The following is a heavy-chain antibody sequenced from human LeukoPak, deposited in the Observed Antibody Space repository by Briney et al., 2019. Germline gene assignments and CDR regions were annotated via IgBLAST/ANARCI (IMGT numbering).Heavy chain of an antibody. CDR1: GFTFSSYG. Sequence: GGSLRLSCAASGFTFSSYGMHWVRQAPGKGLEWVADISYDGSNKYYADSVKGRFTISRDNSKNTLYLQMNSLRAEDTAVYYCAKLPSPMVRGVWFDYWGQGTLVTVSS. D-gene: IGHD3-10*01. CDR2: ISYDGSNK. CDR3: AKLPSPMVRGVWFDY. V-gene: IGHV3-30*18. J-gene: IGHJ4*02.